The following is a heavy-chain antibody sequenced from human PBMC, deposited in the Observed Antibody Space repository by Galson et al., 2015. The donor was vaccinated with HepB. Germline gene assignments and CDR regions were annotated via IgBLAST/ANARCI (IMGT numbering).Heavy chain of an antibody. V-gene: IGHV3-30*18. CDR2: ISYDGSNK. J-gene: IGHJ6*02. Sequence: SLRLSCAASGFTFSSYGMHWVRQAPGKGLEWVAVISYDGSNKYYADSVKGRFTISRDNSKNTLYLQMNSLRAEDTAVYYCAKDGRDDGSGSYYPWYYGMDVWGQGTSVTVSS. CDR3: AKDGRDDGSGSYYPWYYGMDV. D-gene: IGHD3-10*01. CDR1: GFTFSSYG.